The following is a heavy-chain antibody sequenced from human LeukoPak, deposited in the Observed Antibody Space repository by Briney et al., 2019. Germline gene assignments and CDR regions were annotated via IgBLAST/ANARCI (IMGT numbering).Heavy chain of an antibody. V-gene: IGHV4-38-2*02. J-gene: IGHJ4*02. Sequence: SETLSLTCIVSGYSISSGYYWGWIRQPPGKGLEWIGSIYHSGSTYYNPSLKSRVTISVDTSKNQFSLKLSSVTAADTAVYYCARDSSSWHYYFDYWGQGTLVTVSS. CDR3: ARDSSSWHYYFDY. D-gene: IGHD6-13*01. CDR1: GYSISSGYY. CDR2: IYHSGST.